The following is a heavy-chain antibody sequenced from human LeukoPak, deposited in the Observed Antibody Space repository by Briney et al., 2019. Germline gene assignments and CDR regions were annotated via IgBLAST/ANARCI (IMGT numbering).Heavy chain of an antibody. D-gene: IGHD1-7*01. CDR1: GGSMSSGNYY. CDR3: ARGPKNSGSSFDP. CDR2: ISYSGST. J-gene: IGHJ5*02. V-gene: IGHV4-30-4*08. Sequence: SQTLSLTCSGSGGSMSSGNYYWTWIRQPPEKALEWIGYISYSGSTYYNPSLKSRINTSVDTSKNQFSLKLSSVTAADTAVYYCARGPKNSGSSFDPWGQGTLVTV.